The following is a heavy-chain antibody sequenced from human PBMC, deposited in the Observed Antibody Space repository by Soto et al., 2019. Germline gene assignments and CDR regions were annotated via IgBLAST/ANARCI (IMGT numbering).Heavy chain of an antibody. CDR3: ARDIVVVPAVPLDYYYGLDV. D-gene: IGHD2-2*01. Sequence: PSETLSLTCTVSTDSINSYYWSWIRQPAGKGLEWIGRVYSSGSTNYNPSLKSRVTMSVDTSKNQFSLNLKSVTAAGTAVYYCARDIVVVPAVPLDYYYGLDVWGQGTSVTVSS. V-gene: IGHV4-4*07. J-gene: IGHJ6*02. CDR2: VYSSGST. CDR1: TDSINSYY.